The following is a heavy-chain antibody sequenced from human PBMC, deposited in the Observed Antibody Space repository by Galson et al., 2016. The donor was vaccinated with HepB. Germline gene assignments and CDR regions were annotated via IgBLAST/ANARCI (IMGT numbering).Heavy chain of an antibody. D-gene: IGHD3-9*01. CDR2: IYNTGSP. V-gene: IGHV4-31*03. CDR1: GGSITSGGYY. J-gene: IGHJ5*02. Sequence: TLSLTCTVSGGSITSGGYYWSWIRQHPGRGLEWIGYIYNTGSPYYNPSLRSRIIISGDTPKNQFSLNLTSVTAADTAVYYCARGGFDILPGHLGRRKLGFDPWGQGTLVTVSS. CDR3: ARGGFDILPGHLGRRKLGFDP.